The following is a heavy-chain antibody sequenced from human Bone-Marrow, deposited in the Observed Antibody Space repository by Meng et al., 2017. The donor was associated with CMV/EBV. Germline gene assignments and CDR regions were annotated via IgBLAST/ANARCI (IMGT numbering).Heavy chain of an antibody. D-gene: IGHD1-26*01. CDR3: ARAPKWEPRAFDI. V-gene: IGHV3-11*01. J-gene: IGHJ3*02. CDR1: GFTFSDYY. CDR2: ISSSGSTI. Sequence: GGSLRLSCAASGFTFSDYYMSWIRQAPGKGLEWVSYISSSGSTIYYADSVKGRFTISRDNAKNSLYLQMNSLRAEDTAVYYCARAPKWEPRAFDIWGQGTMVTVSS.